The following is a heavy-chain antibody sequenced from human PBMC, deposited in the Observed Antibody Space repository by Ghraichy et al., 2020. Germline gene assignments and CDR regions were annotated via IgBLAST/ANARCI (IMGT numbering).Heavy chain of an antibody. D-gene: IGHD2-15*01. CDR3: ASFLRRGGYGTDY. V-gene: IGHV4-39*07. Sequence: SETLSLTCTVSGGSISSSSYYWGWIRRPPGKGLEWIGSIYHTGTTYHNPSLKSRVTISVDTSKNQFSLKLSSVTAADAAVYHCASFLRRGGYGTDYWGQGTLVTVSS. CDR1: GGSISSSSYY. J-gene: IGHJ4*02. CDR2: IYHTGTT.